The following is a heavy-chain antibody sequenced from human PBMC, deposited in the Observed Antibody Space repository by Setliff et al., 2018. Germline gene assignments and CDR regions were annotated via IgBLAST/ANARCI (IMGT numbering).Heavy chain of an antibody. Sequence: GGSLRLSCAASGFTFSIYSMNWLRQAPGQGLEWVSYISSGSISTTHYADSVRGRFTVSRDNAKNTLYLEMNNLRAEDSAVYYCARRGTTAFDFWGLGTLVTVSS. V-gene: IGHV3-48*01. D-gene: IGHD4-4*01. CDR1: GFTFSIYS. CDR3: ARRGTTAFDF. CDR2: ISSGSISTT. J-gene: IGHJ4*02.